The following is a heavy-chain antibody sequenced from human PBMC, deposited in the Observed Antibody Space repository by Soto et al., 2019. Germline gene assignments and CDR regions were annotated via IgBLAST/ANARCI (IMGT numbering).Heavy chain of an antibody. V-gene: IGHV3-74*01. CDR2: INSDGSST. CDR3: ARRYDFWSGYYTPESYYYYMDV. Sequence: RLSCAASGFTFSSYWMHWVRQAPGKGLVWVSRINSDGSSTSYADSVKGRYTISRDKAKNTLYLQMNSLRAEDTAVYYCARRYDFWSGYYTPESYYYYMDVWGKGTTVTVSS. D-gene: IGHD3-3*01. CDR1: GFTFSSYW. J-gene: IGHJ6*03.